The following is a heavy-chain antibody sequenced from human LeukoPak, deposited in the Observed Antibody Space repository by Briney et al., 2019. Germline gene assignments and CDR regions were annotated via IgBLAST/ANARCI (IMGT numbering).Heavy chain of an antibody. D-gene: IGHD6-19*01. V-gene: IGHV1-2*02. Sequence: ASVKVSCKASGYTFTGYYMHWVRQAPGQGLEWMGWINPNSGGTNYAQKFQGRVTMTRDTPISTAYMELSRLRSDDTAVYYCARGGIAVAGTRRWYAFDIWGQGTMVTVSS. J-gene: IGHJ3*02. CDR1: GYTFTGYY. CDR2: INPNSGGT. CDR3: ARGGIAVAGTRRWYAFDI.